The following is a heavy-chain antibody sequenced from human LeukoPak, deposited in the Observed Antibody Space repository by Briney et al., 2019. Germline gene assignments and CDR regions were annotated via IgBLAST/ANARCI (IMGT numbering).Heavy chain of an antibody. J-gene: IGHJ4*02. D-gene: IGHD6-19*01. Sequence: GGSLRLSCAASRFTFSSYSMNWVRQAPGKGLEWVSAISGSGGSTYYADSVKGRFTISRDNSKNTLYLQMNSLRAEDTAVYYCAKGYSSVDYWGQGTLVTVSS. CDR3: AKGYSSVDY. V-gene: IGHV3-23*01. CDR1: RFTFSSYS. CDR2: ISGSGGST.